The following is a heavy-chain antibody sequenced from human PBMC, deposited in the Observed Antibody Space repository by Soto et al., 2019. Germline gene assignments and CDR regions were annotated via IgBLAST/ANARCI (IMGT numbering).Heavy chain of an antibody. D-gene: IGHD3-22*01. CDR3: ARDRHSDSRGDACAF. CDR1: GGSISSGCFY. CDR2: IFYSGRT. Sequence: SETLSLTGTVSGGSISSGCFYWTWIRHRPGKGLEWIGYIFYSGRTYYNPSLKSRITISVDTSKNQFSLKLSSVTAADTAVYWCARDRHSDSRGDACAFWGQGTMVTVSS. J-gene: IGHJ3*01. V-gene: IGHV4-31*03.